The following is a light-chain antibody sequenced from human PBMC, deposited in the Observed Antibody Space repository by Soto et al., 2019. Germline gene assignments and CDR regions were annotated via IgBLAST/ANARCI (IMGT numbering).Light chain of an antibody. J-gene: IGLJ2*01. V-gene: IGLV2-23*02. Sequence: QSALTQPASVSGSPGQSITISCTGTSSDVGSYNLVSWYQQHPGKAPKLMIYEVSKRPSGVSNRFSGSKSGNTASLTIAGLQYEDEADYYCCSYAGSSTVVFGGGTKVTVL. CDR2: EVS. CDR3: CSYAGSSTVV. CDR1: SSDVGSYNL.